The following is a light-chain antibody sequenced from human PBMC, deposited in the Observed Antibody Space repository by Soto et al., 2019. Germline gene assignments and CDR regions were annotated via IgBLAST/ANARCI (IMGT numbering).Light chain of an antibody. CDR2: DAS. CDR1: QSVSSSY. Sequence: EIVLTQSPGTLSLSPGERATLSCRASQSVSSSYLAWYQQKPGQAPRLLIYDASNRATGIPARFSGGGSGTDFTLTIDNLEPEDFAIYYCQQRSNWPPITFGQRTRLEIK. V-gene: IGKV3-11*01. J-gene: IGKJ5*01. CDR3: QQRSNWPPIT.